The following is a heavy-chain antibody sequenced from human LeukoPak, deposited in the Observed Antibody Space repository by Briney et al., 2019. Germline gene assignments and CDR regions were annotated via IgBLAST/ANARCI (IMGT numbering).Heavy chain of an antibody. Sequence: RGASVKVSCTASGGTFSTSAFNWVRQAPGQGLEWMGGIIPMFGVPNYAQRLQGRVTITTDESTSTAYMALSSLRSDDTAVYYCARGTSVSHFDYWGQGTLVTVSS. J-gene: IGHJ4*02. V-gene: IGHV1-69*05. CDR3: ARGTSVSHFDY. CDR2: IIPMFGVP. CDR1: GGTFSTSA. D-gene: IGHD5/OR15-5a*01.